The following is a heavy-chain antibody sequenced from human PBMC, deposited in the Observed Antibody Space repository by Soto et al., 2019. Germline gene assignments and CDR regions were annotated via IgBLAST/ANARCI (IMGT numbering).Heavy chain of an antibody. CDR1: GFSFNNYG. CDR3: ARDLSGTTALYYFDF. Sequence: GGSLRLSCAASGFSFNNYGMHWVRQAPGKGLEWVALIWYDGSKKSYADSVKGRFTISRDNSKNTLFLQMNSLRAEDTAVYYCARDLSGTTALYYFDFWGQGTLVTVSS. D-gene: IGHD1-7*01. J-gene: IGHJ4*02. V-gene: IGHV3-33*01. CDR2: IWYDGSKK.